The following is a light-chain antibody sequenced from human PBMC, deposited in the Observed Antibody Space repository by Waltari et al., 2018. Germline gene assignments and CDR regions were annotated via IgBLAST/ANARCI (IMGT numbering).Light chain of an antibody. CDR2: DAS. CDR3: QQYNSSPIT. CDR1: QSISSW. J-gene: IGKJ3*01. Sequence: DIQMTQSPSTLSASVGDRATITCRASQSISSWLAWYQQKPGKAPKLLIYDASSLESGVPSRFSGSGSGTEFTLTISSLQPDDFATYYCQQYNSSPITFGPGTKVDIK. V-gene: IGKV1-5*01.